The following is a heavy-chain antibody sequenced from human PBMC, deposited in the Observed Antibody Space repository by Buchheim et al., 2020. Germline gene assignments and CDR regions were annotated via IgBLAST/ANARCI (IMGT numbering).Heavy chain of an antibody. Sequence: QVQLQESGPGLVEPSGTLSLTCAVSGGSPSSSNWWSWVRQPPGKGLEWIGEFYYSGSTKYNPSLNSRVTISVDKSTNQFSLKLSSVTATDTAIYYCARALYSSGWNSWFDPWGQGTL. D-gene: IGHD6-19*01. CDR2: FYYSGST. CDR3: ARALYSSGWNSWFDP. J-gene: IGHJ5*02. CDR1: GGSPSSSNW. V-gene: IGHV4-4*02.